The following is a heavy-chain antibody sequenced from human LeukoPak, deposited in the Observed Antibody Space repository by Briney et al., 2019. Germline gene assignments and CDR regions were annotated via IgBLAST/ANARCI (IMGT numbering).Heavy chain of an antibody. CDR1: GFSFSSYW. CDR3: ARGYSSACYG. V-gene: IGHV3-7*05. CDR2: IKEDGSEK. Sequence: GGSLRLSCAASGFSFSSYWMNWVRQAPGKGLEWVANIKEDGSEKYYVDSVKGRFTISRDNAKNSLYLQMNSLRAEDTAVYYCARGYSSACYGWGQGTLVTVSS. J-gene: IGHJ4*02. D-gene: IGHD6-19*01.